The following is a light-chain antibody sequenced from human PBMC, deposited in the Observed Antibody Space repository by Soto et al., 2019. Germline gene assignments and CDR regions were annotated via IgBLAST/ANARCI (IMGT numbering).Light chain of an antibody. J-gene: IGKJ2*01. V-gene: IGKV1-27*01. CDR3: QNYNSAPNT. Sequence: DVQMTQSPSSLSASVGDRVTITCRASRDISSSLAWYQQKPGKVPKLLIYAASTLHAGVQSRFSGSGSGTFFTLTINSLQPEDVATYYCQNYNSAPNTFGRGTRLEIK. CDR1: RDISSS. CDR2: AAS.